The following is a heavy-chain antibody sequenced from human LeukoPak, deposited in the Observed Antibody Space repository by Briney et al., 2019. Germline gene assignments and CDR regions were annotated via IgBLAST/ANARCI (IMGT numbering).Heavy chain of an antibody. V-gene: IGHV3-7*01. J-gene: IGHJ4*02. CDR3: ARDAPYYGAVDY. Sequence: GSLSLSCAASGFSFSSYWISWVRPAAGKGVERVSNIKQDGSEKYYLDSVKGRFTISRDNAKNSLYLQMNSLRAEDTAVYYCARDAPYYGAVDYGGQGTVVTV. CDR1: GFSFSSYW. CDR2: IKQDGSEK. D-gene: IGHD4-17*01.